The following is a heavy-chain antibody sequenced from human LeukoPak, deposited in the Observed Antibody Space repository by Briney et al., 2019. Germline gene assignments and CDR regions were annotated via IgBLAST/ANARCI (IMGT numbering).Heavy chain of an antibody. J-gene: IGHJ5*02. Sequence: SETLSLTCTVSGYSISSGYYWGWIQQPPGKGLEWIGSIYHSGSTYYNPSLKSRVTISVDTSKNQFSLKLSSVTAADTAVYYCARVLREVTTLGWFDPWGQGTLVTVSS. CDR3: ARVLREVTTLGWFDP. D-gene: IGHD1-1*01. CDR1: GYSISSGYY. V-gene: IGHV4-38-2*02. CDR2: IYHSGST.